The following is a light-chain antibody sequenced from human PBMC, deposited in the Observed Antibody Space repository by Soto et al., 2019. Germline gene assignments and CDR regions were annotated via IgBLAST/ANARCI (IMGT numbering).Light chain of an antibody. Sequence: QSALTQPASVSGSPGQSITISCTGTSSDVGAYNYVSWYQRHPGKAPKVIIYEVTNRASGISNRFSASKSGNTASLTISGLQAEDEADYYCSSDTSSNTLVFGGGTKVTVL. CDR2: EVT. CDR3: SSDTSSNTLV. J-gene: IGLJ2*01. V-gene: IGLV2-14*01. CDR1: SSDVGAYNY.